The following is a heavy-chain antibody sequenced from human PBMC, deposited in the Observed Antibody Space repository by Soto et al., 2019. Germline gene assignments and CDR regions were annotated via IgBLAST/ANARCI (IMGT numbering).Heavy chain of an antibody. CDR1: GGTXXSYA. D-gene: IGHD3-10*01. Sequence: QVQLVQSGXEVKKPGSSVKVSCKASGGTXXSYAXXWVRQAPXXXXXXXXXIIPIFGTANYAQKFQGRVTITADESTSTAYMELSSLRSEDTAVYYCARGGITMVRGVHFGGMDVWGQGTTVTVSS. CDR2: IIPIFGTA. CDR3: ARGGITMVRGVHFGGMDV. V-gene: IGHV1-69*01. J-gene: IGHJ6*02.